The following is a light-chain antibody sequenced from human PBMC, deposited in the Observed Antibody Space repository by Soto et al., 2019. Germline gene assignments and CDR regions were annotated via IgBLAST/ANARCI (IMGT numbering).Light chain of an antibody. CDR3: CSYVGSSIVM. V-gene: IGLV2-23*02. J-gene: IGLJ3*02. Sequence: QSALTQPASVSGSPGQSITISCTGTSSDVGLYNLVSWYQRLPGKAPKLIIYEVNERPSGISDRFSGSKSGNTASLTISGLQDEDEADYYCCSYVGSSIVMFGGGTKVTVL. CDR2: EVN. CDR1: SSDVGLYNL.